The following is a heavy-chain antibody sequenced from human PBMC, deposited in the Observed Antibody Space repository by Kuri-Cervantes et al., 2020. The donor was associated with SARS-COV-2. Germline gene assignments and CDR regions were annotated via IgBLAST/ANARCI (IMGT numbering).Heavy chain of an antibody. CDR2: ISKGGDRT. CDR3: ARVGLRFLEDEFDV. CDR1: GFAFNTYG. Sequence: GESLKISCAASGFAFNTYGMNWIRQAPGKGLEYVSAISKGGDRTFYGDSVRGRFSISRDNSKNTLYLQLGGLRAEDTAIYYCARVGLRFLEDEFDVWGQGTSFTVSS. D-gene: IGHD3-3*01. J-gene: IGHJ3*01. V-gene: IGHV3-64*02.